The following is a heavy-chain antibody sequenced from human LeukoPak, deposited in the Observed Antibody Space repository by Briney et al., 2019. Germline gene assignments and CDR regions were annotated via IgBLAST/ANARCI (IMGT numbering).Heavy chain of an antibody. Sequence: GGSLRLSCAASGFTFSLSAMTWVRQAPGKGLECVSTISNSGGTTYYADSVKGRFSISRDNSKNTLSLEMSSLRTEDTAIYYCAKESFRPALLDFWGQRSLVTVSS. CDR3: AKESFRPALLDF. CDR2: ISNSGGTT. D-gene: IGHD2-21*01. J-gene: IGHJ4*02. CDR1: GFTFSLSA. V-gene: IGHV3-23*01.